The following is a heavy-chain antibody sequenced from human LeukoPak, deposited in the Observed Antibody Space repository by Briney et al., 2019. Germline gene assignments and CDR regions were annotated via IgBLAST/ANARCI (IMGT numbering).Heavy chain of an antibody. CDR2: ISYDGNNE. CDR3: ARPTVTTVTTGTFDY. CDR1: GFTFSSYA. V-gene: IGHV3-30*01. Sequence: GGSLRLSCEASGFTFSSYAMDWVRQAPGKGLEWVAVISYDGNNEYYADSVKGRFTIPRDNSKNTLYLQMNSLTAEDTAVYYCARPTVTTVTTGTFDYWGQGTLVTVSS. J-gene: IGHJ4*02. D-gene: IGHD4-17*01.